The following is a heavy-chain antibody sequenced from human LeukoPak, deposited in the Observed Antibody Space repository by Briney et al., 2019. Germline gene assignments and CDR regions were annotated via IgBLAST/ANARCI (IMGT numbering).Heavy chain of an antibody. Sequence: GGSLRLSCAASGFTFSTYAMSWVRQAPGKGLEWVSAISGSGDRTYHADSVKGRFTTSRDNSKNTLYLQMNSLRAEDTAIYYCAKDLAYDSTDYHVVFDCWGQGTLVIISS. V-gene: IGHV3-23*01. D-gene: IGHD3-22*01. CDR3: AKDLAYDSTDYHVVFDC. CDR1: GFTFSTYA. J-gene: IGHJ4*02. CDR2: ISGSGDRT.